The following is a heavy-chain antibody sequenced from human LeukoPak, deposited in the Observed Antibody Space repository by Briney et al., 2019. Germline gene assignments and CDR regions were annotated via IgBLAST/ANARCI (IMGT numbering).Heavy chain of an antibody. Sequence: ASVKVSCKASGCTFTSYAMHWVRQAPGQRLEWMGWISAGNGNTKYSQKFQGRVTITRDTSASTAYMELSSLRSEDTAVYYCASPITLSGKMSDARVYWGQGTLVTVSS. D-gene: IGHD2/OR15-2a*01. V-gene: IGHV1-3*01. CDR2: ISAGNGNT. J-gene: IGHJ4*02. CDR3: ASPITLSGKMSDARVY. CDR1: GCTFTSYA.